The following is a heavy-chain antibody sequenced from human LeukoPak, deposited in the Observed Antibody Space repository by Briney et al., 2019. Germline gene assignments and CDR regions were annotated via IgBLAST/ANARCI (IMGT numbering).Heavy chain of an antibody. V-gene: IGHV3-30-3*01. D-gene: IGHD6-19*01. CDR2: TSDDGINK. CDR3: ARGSSGWYNDAFDI. CDR1: GFTFSSYA. J-gene: IGHJ3*02. Sequence: PEGSLRLSCAASGFTFSSYAMHWVRQAPGKGLEWVSFTSDDGINKYHADSVKGRFTISRDNSKNTLYLQMNSLRAEDTAVYYCARGSSGWYNDAFDIWGQGTMVTVS.